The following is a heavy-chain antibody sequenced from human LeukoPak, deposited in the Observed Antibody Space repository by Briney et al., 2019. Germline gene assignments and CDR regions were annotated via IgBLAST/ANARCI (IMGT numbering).Heavy chain of an antibody. J-gene: IGHJ2*01. CDR1: GFSFSSYE. CDR3: AREAGYCSGGSCGLWYFDL. CDR2: ISTSGTTI. D-gene: IGHD2-15*01. V-gene: IGHV3-48*03. Sequence: GGSLRLSCAASGFSFSSYEMNWVRQAPGKGLEWVSHISTSGTTIYYADSVKGRFTISRDNAKNTLYLQMNSLRAEDTAVYYCAREAGYCSGGSCGLWYFDLWGRGTLVTVSS.